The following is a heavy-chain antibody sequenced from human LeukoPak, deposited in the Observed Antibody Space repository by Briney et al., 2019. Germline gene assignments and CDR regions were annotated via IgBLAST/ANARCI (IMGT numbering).Heavy chain of an antibody. D-gene: IGHD2-21*02. Sequence: ASVKVSCKASGGTFNNYVISWVRQAHGQGLEWMGGIIPIFDTANYAQKFQGRVTITADESTSTAYMELSSLRSEDTAIYYCARAYMTATRHFDYWGQGTLVTVSS. CDR3: ARAYMTATRHFDY. V-gene: IGHV1-69*13. CDR1: GGTFNNYV. CDR2: IIPIFDTA. J-gene: IGHJ4*02.